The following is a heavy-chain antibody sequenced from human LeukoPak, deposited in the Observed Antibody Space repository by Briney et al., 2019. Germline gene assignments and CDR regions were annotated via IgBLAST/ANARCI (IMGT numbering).Heavy chain of an antibody. Sequence: TGGSLRLSCAVSGFTLSSYTMNWVRQAPGKGLEWVSSIGSSRSNIYYADSVKGRFTISRDNAKNSLYLQMNSLRAEDTAVYYCARFRGYSYDSYGMDVWGQGTTVTVSS. J-gene: IGHJ6*02. CDR2: IGSSRSNI. D-gene: IGHD5-18*01. CDR3: ARFRGYSYDSYGMDV. V-gene: IGHV3-21*01. CDR1: GFTLSSYT.